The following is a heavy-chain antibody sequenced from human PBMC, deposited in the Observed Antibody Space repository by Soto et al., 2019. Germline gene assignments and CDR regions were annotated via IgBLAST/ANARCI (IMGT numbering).Heavy chain of an antibody. J-gene: IGHJ4*02. CDR3: ASGSPPDS. CDR2: IWYDGSNK. D-gene: IGHD6-25*01. V-gene: IGHV3-33*01. Sequence: QVQLVESGGGVVQPGRSLRLSCTASGFTFSSYGMHWVRQAPGKGLEWVTVIWYDGSNKHYADSVKGRFTISRDNSKNMVSLQMNSLRVEDTAVYYCASGSPPDSWGQGTLVTVSS. CDR1: GFTFSSYG.